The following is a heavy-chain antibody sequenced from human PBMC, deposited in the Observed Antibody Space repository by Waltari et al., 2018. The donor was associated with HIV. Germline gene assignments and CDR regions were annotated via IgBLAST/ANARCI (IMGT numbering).Heavy chain of an antibody. CDR1: GYSISSGYY. D-gene: IGHD3-22*01. CDR2: IYHSGST. Sequence: QVQLQESGPGLVKPSETLSLTCAVSGYSISSGYYWGWIRQPPGKGLEWIGRIYHSGSTYYNPSLKSRVTISVDTSKNQFSLKLSSVTAADTAVYYCARALGDDSSGYPDYWGQGTLVTVSS. V-gene: IGHV4-38-2*01. CDR3: ARALGDDSSGYPDY. J-gene: IGHJ4*02.